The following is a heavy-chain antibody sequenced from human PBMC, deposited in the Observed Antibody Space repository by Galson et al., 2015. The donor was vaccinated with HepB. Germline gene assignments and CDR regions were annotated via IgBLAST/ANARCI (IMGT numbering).Heavy chain of an antibody. CDR1: GFTFSSYS. CDR2: ISSSSSTI. Sequence: SLRLSCAASGFTFSSYSMNWVRQAPGKGLEWVSYISSSSSTIYYADSVKGRFTISRDNAKNSLYLQMNSLRDEDTAVYYCARAKGGSYLRYYYYGMDVWGQGTTVTVSS. D-gene: IGHD1-26*01. J-gene: IGHJ6*02. CDR3: ARAKGGSYLRYYYYGMDV. V-gene: IGHV3-48*02.